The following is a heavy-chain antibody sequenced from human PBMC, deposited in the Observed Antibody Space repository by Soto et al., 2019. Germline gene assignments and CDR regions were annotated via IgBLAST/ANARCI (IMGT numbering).Heavy chain of an antibody. CDR1: GDSISDYY. V-gene: IGHV4-59*01. J-gene: IGHJ6*03. D-gene: IGHD5-18*01. Sequence: SETLCLTCIVSGDSISDYYLNWIRQPPGKGLEWIGYIFYNGSTNYNPSLKSRVTISVDTSKNQVSLKLTSVSAADTAVYYCAREGYSYGPGYYYYYLDVWGKGTTVTVSS. CDR3: AREGYSYGPGYYYYYLDV. CDR2: IFYNGST.